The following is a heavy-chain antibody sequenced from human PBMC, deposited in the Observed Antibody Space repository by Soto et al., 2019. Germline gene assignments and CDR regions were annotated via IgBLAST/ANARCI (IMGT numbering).Heavy chain of an antibody. V-gene: IGHV2-26*01. CDR1: GFSLSNARMG. D-gene: IGHD4-4*01. Sequence: SGPTLVNPRETLTLTCTVSGFSLSNARMGVSWIRQPPGKALEWLAHIFSNDEKSYSTSLKSRLTISKDTSKSQVVLTMTNMDPVDTATYYCARIYSNYYYYGMDVWGQGTTVTVSS. J-gene: IGHJ6*02. CDR2: IFSNDEK. CDR3: ARIYSNYYYYGMDV.